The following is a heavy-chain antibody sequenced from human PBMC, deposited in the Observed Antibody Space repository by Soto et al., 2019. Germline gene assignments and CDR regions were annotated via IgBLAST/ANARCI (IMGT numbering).Heavy chain of an antibody. D-gene: IGHD6-13*01. CDR1: GFTFSSYS. V-gene: IGHV3-21*01. CDR3: ARDPSPSSRVFGYYFDY. CDR2: ISSSSSYI. Sequence: GGSLRLSCAASGFTFSSYSMNWVRQAPGEGLEWVSSISSSSSYIYYADSVKGRFTISRDNAKNSLYLQMNSLRAEDTAVYYCARDPSPSSRVFGYYFDYWGQGTLVTVSS. J-gene: IGHJ4*02.